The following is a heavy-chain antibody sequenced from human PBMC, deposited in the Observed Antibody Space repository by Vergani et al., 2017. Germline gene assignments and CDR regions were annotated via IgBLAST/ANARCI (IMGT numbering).Heavy chain of an antibody. D-gene: IGHD3-3*01. J-gene: IGHJ4*02. V-gene: IGHV3-48*04. CDR2: ISSSSSTI. CDR3: AKDATYYDFWSGPGGIDY. Sequence: EVQLVESGGGLVQPGGSLRLSCAASGFTFSSYSMNWVRQAPGKGLEWVSYISSSSSTIYYADSVKGRFTISRDNAKNSLYLQMNSLRAEDTAVYYCAKDATYYDFWSGPGGIDYWGQGTLVTVSS. CDR1: GFTFSSYS.